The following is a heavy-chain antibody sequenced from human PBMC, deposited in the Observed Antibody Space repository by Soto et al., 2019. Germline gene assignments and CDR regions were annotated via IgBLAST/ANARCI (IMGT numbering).Heavy chain of an antibody. V-gene: IGHV3-21*01. D-gene: IGHD3-10*01. CDR3: ARDLGPGDAFDI. Sequence: GGSLRLSCAASGFTFSSYSMNWVRQAPGKGLEWVSSISSSSSYIYYADSVKGRFTISRDNAKNSLYLQMNSLRAEDTAVYYCARDLGPGDAFDIWSQGTMVTVSS. CDR2: ISSSSSYI. J-gene: IGHJ3*02. CDR1: GFTFSSYS.